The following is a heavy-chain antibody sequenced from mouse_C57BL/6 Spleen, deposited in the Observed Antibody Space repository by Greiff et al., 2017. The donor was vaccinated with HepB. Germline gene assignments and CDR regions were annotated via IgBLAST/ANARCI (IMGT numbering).Heavy chain of an antibody. J-gene: IGHJ1*03. D-gene: IGHD1-1*01. V-gene: IGHV1-81*01. CDR1: GYTFTSYG. CDR3: ARGDYYGSSYGYFDV. CDR2: IYPRSGNT. Sequence: ESGAELARPGASVKLSCKASGYTFTSYGISWVKQRTGQGLEWIGEIYPRSGNTYYNEKFKGKATLTADKSSSTAYMELRSLTSEDSAVYFCARGDYYGSSYGYFDVWGTGTTVTVSS.